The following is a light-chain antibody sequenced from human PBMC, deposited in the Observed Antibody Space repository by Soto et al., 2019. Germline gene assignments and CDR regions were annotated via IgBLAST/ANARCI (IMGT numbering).Light chain of an antibody. V-gene: IGKV3-20*01. CDR3: QQYSSSRT. Sequence: EIVLTQSPGTLSLPPGERATLSCRASQSISTTFLAWYQQKPGQAPRLLVYGASSRATGIPDRFSGSGSGTDFTLTISRLEPEDFAVYYCQQYSSSRTFGQGTKVEIK. J-gene: IGKJ1*01. CDR2: GAS. CDR1: QSISTTF.